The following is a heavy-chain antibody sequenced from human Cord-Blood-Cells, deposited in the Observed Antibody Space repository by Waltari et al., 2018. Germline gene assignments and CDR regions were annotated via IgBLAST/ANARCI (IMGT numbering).Heavy chain of an antibody. Sequence: EVQLVESGGGLIQPGGSLRLSCAASGFTVSSHYMSWVRQAPGQGLEWVSVIYSGGSTYYADSVKGRFTISRDNSKNTLYLQMNSLRAEDTAVYYCARASSIAARHYWGQGTLVTVSS. V-gene: IGHV3-53*01. CDR1: GFTVSSHY. D-gene: IGHD6-6*01. CDR3: ARASSIAARHY. J-gene: IGHJ4*02. CDR2: IYSGGST.